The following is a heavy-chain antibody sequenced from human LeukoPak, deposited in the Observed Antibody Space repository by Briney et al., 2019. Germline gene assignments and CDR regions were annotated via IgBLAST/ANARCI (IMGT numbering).Heavy chain of an antibody. D-gene: IGHD5-12*01. J-gene: IGHJ3*02. V-gene: IGHV4-31*03. CDR2: IYYSGST. Sequence: SEILSLTCTVSGGSISSGAYYWSWIRQHPGKGLEWIGYIYYSGSTYYNPSLKSRVTISVDTSKNQFSLKLSSVTAADTAVYYCARGTPLRRDAFDIWGQGTMVTVSS. CDR3: ARGTPLRRDAFDI. CDR1: GGSISSGAYY.